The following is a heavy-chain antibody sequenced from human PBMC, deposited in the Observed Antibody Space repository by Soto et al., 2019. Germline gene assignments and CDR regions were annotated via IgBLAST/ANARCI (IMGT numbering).Heavy chain of an antibody. Sequence: SETLSLTCTVSGGSISSGDYYWSWIRQPPGKGLEWIGYIYYSGSTYYNPSLKSRVTISVDTSKDQFSLKLSSVTAADTAVYYCARGYCSSTSCLNYYYYGMDVWGQGTTVTVSS. CDR3: ARGYCSSTSCLNYYYYGMDV. CDR2: IYYSGST. J-gene: IGHJ6*02. CDR1: GGSISSGDYY. V-gene: IGHV4-30-4*01. D-gene: IGHD2-2*01.